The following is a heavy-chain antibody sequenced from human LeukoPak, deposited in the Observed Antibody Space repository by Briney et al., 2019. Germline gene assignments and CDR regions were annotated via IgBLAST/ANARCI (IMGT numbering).Heavy chain of an antibody. Sequence: AGGSLRLSCAASGFTFSSYGMHWVRHAPGKGLEWVAVISYDGSNKYYADSVKGRFTISRDNSKNTLYLQMNSLRAEDTAVYYCARDSSGYYPLEYFQHWGQGTLVTVSS. V-gene: IGHV3-33*01. D-gene: IGHD3-22*01. CDR1: GFTFSSYG. CDR2: ISYDGSNK. CDR3: ARDSSGYYPLEYFQH. J-gene: IGHJ1*01.